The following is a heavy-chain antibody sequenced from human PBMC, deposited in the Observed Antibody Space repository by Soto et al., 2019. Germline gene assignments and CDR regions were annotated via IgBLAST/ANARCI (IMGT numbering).Heavy chain of an antibody. CDR3: ARRYGYYFDY. V-gene: IGHV4-59*08. Sequence: SEPLSLTCTVSGGSISSYYWSWIRQPPGKGLEWIGYIYYSGSTNYNPSLKSRVTISVDTSKNQLSLKLSSVTAADTAVYYCARRYGYYFDYWGQGTLVTVS. J-gene: IGHJ4*02. CDR2: IYYSGST. CDR1: GGSISSYY. D-gene: IGHD4-17*01.